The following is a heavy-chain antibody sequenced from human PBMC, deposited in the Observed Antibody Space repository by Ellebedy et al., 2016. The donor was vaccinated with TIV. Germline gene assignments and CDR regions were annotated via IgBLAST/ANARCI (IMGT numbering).Heavy chain of an antibody. CDR3: AKEKVCGDSKWQIDV. CDR1: GFTFSGYA. V-gene: IGHV3-23*01. J-gene: IGHJ6*02. CDR2: INSRGGTT. Sequence: GESPKISCAASGFTFSGYAMSWVRPTPGKRLEWVSGINSRGGTTSYADSVKGRFTIPRDNSKNTLYLQKNSLRAEETDVYYCAKEKVCGDSKWQIDVWGQGTTVTVSS. D-gene: IGHD4-17*01.